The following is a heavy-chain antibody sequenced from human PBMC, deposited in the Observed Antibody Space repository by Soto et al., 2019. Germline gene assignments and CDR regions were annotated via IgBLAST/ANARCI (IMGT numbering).Heavy chain of an antibody. CDR3: ARGDYGQYDAYNWFDP. J-gene: IGHJ5*02. Sequence: QVRLQQWGAGLVRPSETLSLTCAVYGGSFNNYCWSWIRQPPGKGLEWIGEVCPGGRTNYSPTLKREVIIAGEGSTNQFSLRLTSVTVADTAVYYCARGDYGQYDAYNWFDPWGQGNLVIVAS. CDR2: VCPGGRT. CDR1: GGSFNNYC. V-gene: IGHV4-34*02. D-gene: IGHD3-10*01.